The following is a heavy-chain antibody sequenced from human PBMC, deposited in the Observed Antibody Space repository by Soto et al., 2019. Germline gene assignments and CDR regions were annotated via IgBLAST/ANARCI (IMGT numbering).Heavy chain of an antibody. V-gene: IGHV3-33*01. CDR1: GFTFSSYG. J-gene: IGHJ4*02. CDR2: IWYDGSNK. CDR3: ARDRPGTAGEHFDY. D-gene: IGHD1-1*01. Sequence: QVQLVESGGGVVQPGRSLRLSCAASGFTFSSYGMHWVRQAPGKGLEWVAVIWYDGSNKYYADSVKGRFTISRDNSKNTLYLQMNSLRAEDTAVNYCARDRPGTAGEHFDYWGQGTLVTVSS.